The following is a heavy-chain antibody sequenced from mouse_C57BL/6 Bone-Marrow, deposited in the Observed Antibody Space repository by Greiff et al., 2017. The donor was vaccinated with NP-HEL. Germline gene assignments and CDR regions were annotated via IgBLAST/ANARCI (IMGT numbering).Heavy chain of an antibody. CDR3: ARGDGGYFDY. J-gene: IGHJ2*01. CDR2: INPNNGGT. D-gene: IGHD2-3*01. Sequence: EVQLQQSGPELVKPGASVKISCKASGYTFTDYYMNWVKQSHGKSLEWIGDINPNNGGTSYNQKFKGKATLTVDKSSSTAYMELRSLTSEDSAVYYCARGDGGYFDYWGQGTTLTVSS. CDR1: GYTFTDYY. V-gene: IGHV1-26*01.